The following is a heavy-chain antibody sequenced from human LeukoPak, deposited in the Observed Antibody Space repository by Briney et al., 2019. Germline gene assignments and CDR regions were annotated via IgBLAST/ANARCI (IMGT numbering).Heavy chain of an antibody. J-gene: IGHJ3*02. V-gene: IGHV3-30*18. CDR1: GFTFSSYG. D-gene: IGHD2-8*01. CDR2: ISYDGSNK. Sequence: GRSLRLSCAASGFTFSSYGMHWVRQAPGKGLEWVAVISYDGSNKYYADSVKGRFTISGDNSKNTLYLQMNSLRAEDTAVYYCAKDVGCTNGVCRAGIDIWGRGAMVTVSS. CDR3: AKDVGCTNGVCRAGIDI.